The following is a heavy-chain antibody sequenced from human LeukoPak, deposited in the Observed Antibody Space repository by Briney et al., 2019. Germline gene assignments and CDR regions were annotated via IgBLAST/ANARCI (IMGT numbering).Heavy chain of an antibody. Sequence: ASVKVSCKASGYTFTSYDINWVRQATGQGLEWMGWMNPNSGNTGYAQKFQGRVTITRNTSISTAYMELSSPRSEDTAVYYCARGGGVGATTYFDYWGQGTLVTVSS. CDR1: GYTFTSYD. CDR2: MNPNSGNT. CDR3: ARGGGVGATTYFDY. D-gene: IGHD1-26*01. V-gene: IGHV1-8*03. J-gene: IGHJ4*02.